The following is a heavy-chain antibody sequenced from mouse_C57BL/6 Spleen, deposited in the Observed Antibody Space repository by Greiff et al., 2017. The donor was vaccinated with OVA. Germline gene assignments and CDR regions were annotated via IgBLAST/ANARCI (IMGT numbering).Heavy chain of an antibody. CDR1: GFTFSSYG. V-gene: IGHV5-6*02. Sequence: EVMLVESGGDLVKPGGSLKLSCAASGFTFSSYGLSWVRQPPDKRLEWVATLSSGGSYHSYPDSVKGRFTSSRDNAKNTLYLQMSSLKSEDTAMYYCARHDFAYWGQGTLVTVSA. D-gene: IGHD2-3*01. CDR2: LSSGGSYH. CDR3: ARHDFAY. J-gene: IGHJ3*01.